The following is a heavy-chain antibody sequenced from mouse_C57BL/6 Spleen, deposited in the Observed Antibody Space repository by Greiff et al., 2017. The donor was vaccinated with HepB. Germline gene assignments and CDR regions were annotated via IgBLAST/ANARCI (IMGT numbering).Heavy chain of an antibody. J-gene: IGHJ2*01. CDR2: IWTGGGT. CDR3: ARKAYDGYGDGADYFDY. CDR1: GFSLTSYA. Sequence: VKLQESGPGLVAPSQSLSITCTFSGFSLTSYAISWVRQPPGKGLEWLGVIWTGGGTNYNSALKSRLSISKDNSKSQVFLKMNSLQTDDTARYYCARKAYDGYGDGADYFDYWGQGTTLTVSS. D-gene: IGHD2-3*01. V-gene: IGHV2-9-1*01.